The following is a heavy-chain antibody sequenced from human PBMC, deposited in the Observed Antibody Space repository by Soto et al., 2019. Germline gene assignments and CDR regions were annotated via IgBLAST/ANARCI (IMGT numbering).Heavy chain of an antibody. V-gene: IGHV3-21*01. J-gene: IGHJ3*02. D-gene: IGHD2-2*01. CDR1: GVTVCSYS. Sequence: WGSLRLSCAACGVTVCSYSMDGVRQAPGKGLEWVSSISSSSSYIYYADSVKGRFTISRDNAKNSLYLQMNSLRAEDTAVYYCARVDPYCSSTSCRSDAFDIWGQGTMVTVSS. CDR2: ISSSSSYI. CDR3: ARVDPYCSSTSCRSDAFDI.